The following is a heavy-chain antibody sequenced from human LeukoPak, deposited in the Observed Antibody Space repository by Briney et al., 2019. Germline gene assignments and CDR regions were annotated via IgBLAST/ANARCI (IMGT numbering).Heavy chain of an antibody. CDR1: GYTFTGYN. D-gene: IGHD2-15*01. CDR3: ARGKGYCSGGSCYNYYYYYMDV. Sequence: VASVKVSCKASGYTFTGYNMNWVRQAPGQGLEWMGWISAYNGNTNYAQKLQGRVTMTTDTSTSTAYMELRSLRSDDTAVYYCARGKGYCSGGSCYNYYYYYMDVWGKGTTVTISS. V-gene: IGHV1-18*04. CDR2: ISAYNGNT. J-gene: IGHJ6*03.